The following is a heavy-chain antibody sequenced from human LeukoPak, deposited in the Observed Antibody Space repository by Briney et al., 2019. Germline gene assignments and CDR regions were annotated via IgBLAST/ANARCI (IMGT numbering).Heavy chain of an antibody. CDR2: ISGSGYSI. J-gene: IGHJ1*01. CDR3: ANFDCSSTSCHLSGYFQH. CDR1: GFTFSSYA. Sequence: GGSLRLSCAASGFTFSSYAMTWVRQAPGKGLEWVSGISGSGYSIYYADSVKGRFTISSDNSKNMLYLQMSSLRAEDTAVYYCANFDCSSTSCHLSGYFQHWGQGTLVTVSS. V-gene: IGHV3-23*01. D-gene: IGHD2-2*01.